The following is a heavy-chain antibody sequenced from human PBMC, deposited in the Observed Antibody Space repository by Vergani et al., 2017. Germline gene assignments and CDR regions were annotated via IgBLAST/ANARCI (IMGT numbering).Heavy chain of an antibody. Sequence: QVQLQESGPGLVKPSQTLSLTCTVSGGSIRSGGYYWSWIRHHPEKGLEWIGYIHYSGSTYYNPSLKSRLTMSVDTSNNQFSLKLNSVTVADTAVYYCARSTITGTDYWGQGTLVTVSS. V-gene: IGHV4-31*03. CDR3: ARSTITGTDY. CDR2: IHYSGST. D-gene: IGHD1-20*01. J-gene: IGHJ4*02. CDR1: GGSIRSGGYY.